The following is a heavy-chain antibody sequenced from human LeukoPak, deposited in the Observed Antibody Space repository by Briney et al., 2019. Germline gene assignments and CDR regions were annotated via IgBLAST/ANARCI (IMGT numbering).Heavy chain of an antibody. D-gene: IGHD1-26*01. Sequence: SETLSLTCTVSGGSISSYYWSWIRQPPGKGLEWIGYIYYSGSINYNPSLKSRVTISVDTSKNQFSLKLSSVTAADTAVYYCAREGRGSYDYWGQGTLVTVSS. CDR3: AREGRGSYDY. CDR2: IYYSGSI. CDR1: GGSISSYY. J-gene: IGHJ4*02. V-gene: IGHV4-59*01.